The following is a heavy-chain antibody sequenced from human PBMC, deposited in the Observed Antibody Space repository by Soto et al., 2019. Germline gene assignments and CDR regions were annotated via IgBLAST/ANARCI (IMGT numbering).Heavy chain of an antibody. CDR3: ARVYDSSGYYPTYFDY. CDR1: GYTFTSYG. V-gene: IGHV1-18*04. D-gene: IGHD3-22*01. Sequence: ASVKVSCKASGYTFTSYGISWVRQSPGQGLEWMGWISAYNGNTNYAQELQGRVTMTTDTSTSTAYMELRSLRSDDTAVYYCARVYDSSGYYPTYFDYWGQGTLVTVSS. J-gene: IGHJ4*02. CDR2: ISAYNGNT.